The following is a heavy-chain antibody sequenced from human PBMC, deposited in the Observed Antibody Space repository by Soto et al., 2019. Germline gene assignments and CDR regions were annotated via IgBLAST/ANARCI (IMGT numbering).Heavy chain of an antibody. CDR1: GDTFSSYT. J-gene: IGHJ6*03. D-gene: IGHD2-2*01. V-gene: IGHV1-69*02. CDR3: ARALPANLNYYYYMDV. Sequence: QVQLVQSGAEVKKPGSSVKVSCKSSGDTFSSYTINWVRQAPGQGLEWMGRIIPIVGMVNFAQRCEGRITITADKFTSTAYMELSSLSSEDTAVYYCARALPANLNYYYYMDVWGKGTTVTVSS. CDR2: IIPIVGMV.